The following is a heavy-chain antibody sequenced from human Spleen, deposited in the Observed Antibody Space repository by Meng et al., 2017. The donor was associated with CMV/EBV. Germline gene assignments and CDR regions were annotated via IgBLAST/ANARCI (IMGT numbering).Heavy chain of an antibody. J-gene: IGHJ6*02. D-gene: IGHD1-1*01. V-gene: IGHV1-8*01. CDR1: GYTFTSYD. CDR3: AREAFHWNDASYYYGMDV. CDR2: MNPNSGNT. Sequence: ASVKVSCKVSGYTFTSYDVNWVRQATGQGLEWMGWMNPNSGNTGYAQKFQGRVTMTRNTSISTAYMELSSLRSEDTAVYYCAREAFHWNDASYYYGMDVWGQGTTVTVSS.